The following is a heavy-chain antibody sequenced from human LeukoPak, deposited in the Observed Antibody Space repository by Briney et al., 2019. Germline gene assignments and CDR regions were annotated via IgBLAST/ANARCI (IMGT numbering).Heavy chain of an antibody. CDR1: GGSISSSSYY. D-gene: IGHD6-13*01. V-gene: IGHV4-39*07. CDR2: IYYSGST. J-gene: IGHJ4*02. Sequence: PSETLSLTCAVSGGSISSSSYYWDWIRQPPGKGLEWIASIYYSGSTYYNPSLKSRVTISVDTSKNQFSLKLSSVTAADTAVYYCARDRYSSSWYGIDYWGQGTLVTVSS. CDR3: ARDRYSSSWYGIDY.